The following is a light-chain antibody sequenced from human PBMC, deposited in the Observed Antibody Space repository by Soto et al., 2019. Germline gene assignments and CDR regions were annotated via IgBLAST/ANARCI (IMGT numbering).Light chain of an antibody. CDR3: SSSTTSNTYV. J-gene: IGLJ1*01. CDR1: RSDIGGSTQ. CDR2: NDN. Sequence: QSALTQPASVSGSPGQWITISCAGARSDIGGSTQVSWYQQHPGKAPKLIIYNDNHQPSGVSDRFSGSKSGDTASLTISGLQTEDEADYYCSSSTTSNTYVVGTGTKVTVL. V-gene: IGLV2-14*03.